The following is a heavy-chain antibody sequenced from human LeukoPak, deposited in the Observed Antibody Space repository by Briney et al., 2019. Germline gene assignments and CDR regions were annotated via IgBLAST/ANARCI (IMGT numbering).Heavy chain of an antibody. J-gene: IGHJ3*02. CDR1: GGSISSYY. CDR2: VYYSGNS. V-gene: IGHV4-59*01. Sequence: SETLSLTCTVSGGSISSYYWSWIRQPPGKGLEWIGYVYYSGNSKYNPSLNSRVSISIDTSKNKFSLKLNSVTDADTALYYCARGPERRAFDIWGQGTMVTVSS. CDR3: ARGPERRAFDI. D-gene: IGHD1-1*01.